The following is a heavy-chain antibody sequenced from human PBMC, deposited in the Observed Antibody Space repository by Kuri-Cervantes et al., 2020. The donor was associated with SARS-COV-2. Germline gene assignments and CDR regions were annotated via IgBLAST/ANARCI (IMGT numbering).Heavy chain of an antibody. CDR1: GFTFSSYW. J-gene: IGHJ6*03. V-gene: IGHV3-7*01. Sequence: LSLTCAASGFTFSSYWMSWVRQAPGKGLEWVANIKQDGSEKYYVDSVKGRFTISRDNAKNSLYLQMNSLRAEDTAVYYCARDYPLRWPFWNYYYYMDAWGKGTTVTVSS. CDR3: ARDYPLRWPFWNYYYYMDA. D-gene: IGHD4-23*01. CDR2: IKQDGSEK.